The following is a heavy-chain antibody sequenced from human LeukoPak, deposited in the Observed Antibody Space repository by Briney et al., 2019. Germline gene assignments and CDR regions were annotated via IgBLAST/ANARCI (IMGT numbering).Heavy chain of an antibody. CDR3: AKPVGAWAFDY. Sequence: SETLSLTCTVSGGSISSYYWSWIRQPPGKGLEWIGYIYYSGSTNYNPSLKSRVTISVDTSKNQFSLKLSSVTAADTAVYYCAKPVGAWAFDYWGQGTLVTVSS. CDR1: GGSISSYY. V-gene: IGHV4-59*01. D-gene: IGHD1-26*01. CDR2: IYYSGST. J-gene: IGHJ4*02.